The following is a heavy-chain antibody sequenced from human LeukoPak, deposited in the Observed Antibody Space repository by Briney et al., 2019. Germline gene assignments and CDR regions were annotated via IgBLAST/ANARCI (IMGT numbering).Heavy chain of an antibody. V-gene: IGHV4-59*08. CDR2: LYHSGAA. D-gene: IGHD3-16*01. Sequence: SETLSLTCTDSGDSLSNYYCSCIPQTPGKRLEWIGNLYHSGAADYNPSLKTRVTTSVDTSKDQFSLSLRSSTAADTAVYFCARLGETFYVAFCGSGNTVTVSS. J-gene: IGHJ6*04. CDR1: GDSLSNYY. CDR3: ARLGETFYVAF.